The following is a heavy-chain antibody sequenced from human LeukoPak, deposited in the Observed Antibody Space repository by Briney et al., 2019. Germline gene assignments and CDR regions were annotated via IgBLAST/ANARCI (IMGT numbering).Heavy chain of an antibody. CDR1: GGSISSNNW. Sequence: SGTLSLTRAVSGGSISSNNWWTWVRQPPGKGLEWIGEIYHDGSTHYNPSLKSRVTISVDKSKNEFSLKLSSVTAADTAVYYCARGGYDYVWGSYRLDYWGQGTLVTVSS. D-gene: IGHD3-16*02. CDR3: ARGGYDYVWGSYRLDY. V-gene: IGHV4-4*02. CDR2: IYHDGST. J-gene: IGHJ4*02.